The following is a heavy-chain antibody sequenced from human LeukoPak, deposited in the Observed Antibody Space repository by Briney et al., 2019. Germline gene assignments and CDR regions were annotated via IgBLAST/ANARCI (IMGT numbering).Heavy chain of an antibody. D-gene: IGHD2-21*01. V-gene: IGHV3-74*01. CDR2: INTDGSTT. J-gene: IGHJ4*02. CDR3: AKDIYGGATGRGDY. CDR1: GFTFSSYW. Sequence: GGSLRLSCAASGFTFSSYWMHWVRQAPGKGLVWVSHINTDGSTTTYADSVKGRFTISRDNSKNSLYLQMNSLRTEDTALYYCAKDIYGGATGRGDYWGQGTLVTVSS.